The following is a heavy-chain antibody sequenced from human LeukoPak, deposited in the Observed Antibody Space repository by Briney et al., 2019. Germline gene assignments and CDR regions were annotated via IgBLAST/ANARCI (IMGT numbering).Heavy chain of an antibody. V-gene: IGHV3-7*03. CDR3: AKADVVVTATPYYFDY. J-gene: IGHJ4*02. Sequence: GGSLRLSCAASGFTFGSYWMSWVRQAPGKGLQWVANIKPDGNERYYVDSVKGRFSISRDNAKSSLYLQMNSLRAEDTAVYYCAKADVVVTATPYYFDYWGQGTLVTVSS. CDR1: GFTFGSYW. CDR2: IKPDGNER. D-gene: IGHD2-21*02.